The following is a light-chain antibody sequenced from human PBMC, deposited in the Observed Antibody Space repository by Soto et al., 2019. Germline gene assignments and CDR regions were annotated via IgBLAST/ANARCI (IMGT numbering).Light chain of an antibody. J-gene: IGKJ4*01. CDR3: QNYDGLPLT. CDR2: AAF. CDR1: RAIRND. Sequence: DMQMTQSPSSLSASVGDRVTITCRASRAIRNDLAWYQQKPGKVPKLLIYAAFTLQSGVPSRFSASASGTDFTLTISGLQPEDVATYYCQNYDGLPLTFGGGTKVEIK. V-gene: IGKV1-27*01.